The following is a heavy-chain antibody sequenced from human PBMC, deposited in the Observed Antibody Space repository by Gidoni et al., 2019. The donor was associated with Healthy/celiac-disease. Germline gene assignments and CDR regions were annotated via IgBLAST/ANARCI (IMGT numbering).Heavy chain of an antibody. Sequence: VQLRQWGAGLVQPSETLSLTGAVYGGSFSGYYWSWILQPPGKEVAWYGEINHSGSTNYNPALTSRVTISVDTSKHQFSLKLSSVIAADTAVYYCARGGVKAAAGMDFDYWGQGTLVTVSS. CDR3: ARGGVKAAAGMDFDY. J-gene: IGHJ4*02. CDR1: GGSFSGYY. CDR2: INHSGST. D-gene: IGHD6-13*01. V-gene: IGHV4-34*01.